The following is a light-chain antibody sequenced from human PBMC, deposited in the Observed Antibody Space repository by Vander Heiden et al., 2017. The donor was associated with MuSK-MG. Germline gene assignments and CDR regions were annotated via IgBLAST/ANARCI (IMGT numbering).Light chain of an antibody. Sequence: DIQLTQSPSTLSASVEDRVTITCRASRSISSWLAWYQLKPGNAPKLLIYKASSLESGVQSRCSGSGFGTEFTRTISSLQPEDLATYYCQRYDTDSAFGQGTKV. V-gene: IGKV1-5*03. CDR2: KAS. CDR3: QRYDTDSA. CDR1: RSISSW. J-gene: IGKJ1*01.